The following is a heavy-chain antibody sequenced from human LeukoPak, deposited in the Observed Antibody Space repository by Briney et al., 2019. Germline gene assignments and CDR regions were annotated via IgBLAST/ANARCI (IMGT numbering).Heavy chain of an antibody. CDR1: GYTFTGYY. CDR2: INPNSGGT. CDR3: ARELRGSWLHEGGYPPGAFDI. D-gene: IGHD3-22*01. V-gene: IGHV1-2*06. J-gene: IGHJ3*02. Sequence: ASVKVSCKASGYTFTGYYMHWVRQAPGQGLEWMGRINPNSGGTNYAQRFQGRVTMPRDTSISTAYMEQSRLRSDDTAMYYCARELRGSWLHEGGYPPGAFDIWGQGTMVTVSS.